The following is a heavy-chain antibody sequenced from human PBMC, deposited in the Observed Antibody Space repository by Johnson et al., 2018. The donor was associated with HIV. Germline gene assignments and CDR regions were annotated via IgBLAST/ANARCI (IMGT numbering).Heavy chain of an antibody. D-gene: IGHD2-21*01. CDR2: ISSSGSTI. CDR1: GFTFSDYY. CDR3: ARSTYCGGDCYSVAFDI. Sequence: QVQLVESGGGVVQPGRSLRLSCAASGFTFSDYYMSWIRQAPRKGLEWVSYISSSGSTIYYADSVKGRFTISRDNAKNSLYLQMNSLRAEDTAVYYCARSTYCGGDCYSVAFDIWGQGTMVTVSS. V-gene: IGHV3-11*04. J-gene: IGHJ3*02.